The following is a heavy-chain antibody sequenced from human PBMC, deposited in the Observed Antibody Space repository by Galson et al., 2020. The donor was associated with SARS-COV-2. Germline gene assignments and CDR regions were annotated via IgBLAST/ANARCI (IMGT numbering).Heavy chain of an antibody. CDR3: ARDPASSGYYYVNWYFDL. Sequence: TGGSLRLSFATSVFTFSDYYKSWIRQAPGKGLEWVSYISSSGSTIYYADSVKGRFTISRDNAKNSLYLQMNSLRAKDTAVYYCARDPASSGYYYVNWYFDLWGRGSLVTVSS. CDR2: ISSSGSTI. J-gene: IGHJ2*01. D-gene: IGHD3-22*01. CDR1: VFTFSDYY. V-gene: IGHV3-11*01.